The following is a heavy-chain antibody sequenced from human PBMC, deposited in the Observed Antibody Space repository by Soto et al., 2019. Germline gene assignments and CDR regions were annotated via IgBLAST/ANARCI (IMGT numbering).Heavy chain of an antibody. Sequence: ETLSLTCTVSGGSIISYYWSWVRQAAGKGLEWIGYIYYSGSTNYNPSLKSRVTISVDTSKNQFSLELSSVTAADTAVYYCARVMYYYDSSGYLDYWGQGTLVTVSS. CDR2: IYYSGST. D-gene: IGHD3-22*01. CDR3: ARVMYYYDSSGYLDY. J-gene: IGHJ4*02. V-gene: IGHV4-59*01. CDR1: GGSIISYY.